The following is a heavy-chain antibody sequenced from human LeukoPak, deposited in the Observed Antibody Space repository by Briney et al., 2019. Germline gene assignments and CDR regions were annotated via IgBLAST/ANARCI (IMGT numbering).Heavy chain of an antibody. V-gene: IGHV3-11*04. Sequence: GRSLRLSCAGSGFTLNDYYVNWPRQAPGEGLEWIAYISSSSRSVNYADSVKGRFTLSRDYAKNSVNLDMTSLRGEDTAIYYCARVHNTIYWGQGVLVTVSS. CDR3: ARVHNTIY. D-gene: IGHD5-24*01. CDR2: ISSSSRSV. CDR1: GFTLNDYY. J-gene: IGHJ4*02.